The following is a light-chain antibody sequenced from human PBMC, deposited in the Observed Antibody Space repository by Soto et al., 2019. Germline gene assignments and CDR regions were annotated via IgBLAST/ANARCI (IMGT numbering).Light chain of an antibody. CDR2: RAS. J-gene: IGKJ2*01. Sequence: DIQMTQSPSTLSASVGDRVTITCRASQSISSWLAWYQQKPGKAPKLLIYRASRLGNGVPSRFSGSGSGTEFTLTISSLQPDDFATYYCQQYDSYLYTFGQGTKLEIK. CDR1: QSISSW. CDR3: QQYDSYLYT. V-gene: IGKV1-5*03.